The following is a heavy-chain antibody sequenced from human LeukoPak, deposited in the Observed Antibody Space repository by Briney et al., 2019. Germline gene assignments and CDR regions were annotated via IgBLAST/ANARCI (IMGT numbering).Heavy chain of an antibody. CDR1: GGSISGYY. J-gene: IGHJ4*02. Sequence: SETLSLTCTVSGGSISGYYSSWNRQPAGDGLEWIGCMYNGGGANYNPSLESRVTISVDTSKNQFSQKLNSVTAADTAVYYCARGGFGYSNSFDYWGQGALVTVSS. CDR2: MYNGGGA. CDR3: ARGGFGYSNSFDY. D-gene: IGHD4-11*01. V-gene: IGHV4-59*01.